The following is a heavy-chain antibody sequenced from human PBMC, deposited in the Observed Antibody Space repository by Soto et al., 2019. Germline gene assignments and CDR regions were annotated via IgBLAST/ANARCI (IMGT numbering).Heavy chain of an antibody. J-gene: IGHJ4*02. V-gene: IGHV1-69*02. CDR1: GGTFSSYT. CDR3: ARVIRGGYCSSTSCYRDDY. CDR2: IIPILGIA. Sequence: QVQLVQSGAEVKKPGSSVKVSCKASGGTFSSYTISWVRQAPGQGLEWMGRIIPILGIANYAQKFQGRVTITADKSTSTAYMELSSLRSEDTAVYYCARVIRGGYCSSTSCYRDDYWGQGTLVTVSS. D-gene: IGHD2-2*01.